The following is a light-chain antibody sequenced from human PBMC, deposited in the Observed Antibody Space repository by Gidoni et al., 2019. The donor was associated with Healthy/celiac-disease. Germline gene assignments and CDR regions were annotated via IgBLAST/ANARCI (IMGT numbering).Light chain of an antibody. Sequence: QSALTQPASVSGSPGQSITISCTGTSSDVGGYNYVSWYQQHPGKAPQLMIYEVSNRPSGVSNRFSGSKSGNTASLTIFGLQAEDEAEYYCSSYTSSSTWVFGGGTKLTVL. J-gene: IGLJ3*02. CDR1: SSDVGGYNY. CDR3: SSYTSSSTWV. CDR2: EVS. V-gene: IGLV2-14*01.